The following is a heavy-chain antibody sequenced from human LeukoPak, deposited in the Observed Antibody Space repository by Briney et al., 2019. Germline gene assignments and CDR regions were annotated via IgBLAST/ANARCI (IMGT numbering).Heavy chain of an antibody. Sequence: GGSLRLSCAASGFTFSSYILHWVRQAPGKGLEWVALISYDGTKKDYTDSVKGRFTISRDSSNNTLYLQMHSLRPEDTAVYYCARDWGGSTKWGYFDYWGQGTLVTVSS. J-gene: IGHJ4*02. D-gene: IGHD7-27*01. CDR2: ISYDGTKK. CDR3: ARDWGGSTKWGYFDY. CDR1: GFTFSSYI. V-gene: IGHV3-30*04.